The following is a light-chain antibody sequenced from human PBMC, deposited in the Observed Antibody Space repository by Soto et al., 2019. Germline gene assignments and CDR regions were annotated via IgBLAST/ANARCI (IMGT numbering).Light chain of an antibody. CDR3: SSFAGSSNVL. Sequence: QSALTQPASVSGSPGQSITVSCTGTSSYVGSYNLVSWYQQHPGKAPKLMIYEGNKRPSGISNRFSGSKSGNTASLTISGLQAEDEAEYYCSSFAGSSNVLFGGGTKVTVL. J-gene: IGLJ2*01. CDR2: EGN. V-gene: IGLV2-23*01. CDR1: SSYVGSYNL.